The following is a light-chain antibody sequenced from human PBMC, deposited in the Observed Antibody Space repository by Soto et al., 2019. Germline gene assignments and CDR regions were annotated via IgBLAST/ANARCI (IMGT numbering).Light chain of an antibody. V-gene: IGLV2-14*01. CDR2: DVS. CDR1: SSDVGGYNY. CDR3: SSYTSSSTLGV. Sequence: QSALTQPASVSGSPGQSITISCTGTSSDVGGYNYVSWYQQHPGKAPKLMIYDVSNRPSGVSNRFSGSKSGNTASLTISGLQAEDEADYSCSSYTSSSTLGVFGGWTQLTVL. J-gene: IGLJ3*02.